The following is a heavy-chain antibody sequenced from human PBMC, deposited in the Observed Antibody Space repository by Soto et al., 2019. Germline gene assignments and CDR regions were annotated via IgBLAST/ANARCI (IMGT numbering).Heavy chain of an antibody. Sequence: ASVKVSCKASGGSFSTYAFSWVRQAPGHGLEWMGGIIPIFDSPYYAQNFQGRVTIAADRSTSTVYMELSSLTPEDTAVYYCARGAECRGYCIKKFTWLDPWGQGTLVTFSS. J-gene: IGHJ5*02. CDR1: GGSFSTYA. CDR3: ARGAECRGYCIKKFTWLDP. D-gene: IGHD2-8*01. CDR2: IIPIFDSP. V-gene: IGHV1-69*06.